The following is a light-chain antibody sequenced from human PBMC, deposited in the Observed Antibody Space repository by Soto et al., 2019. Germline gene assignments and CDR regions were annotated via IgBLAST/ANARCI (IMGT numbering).Light chain of an antibody. V-gene: IGKV3-20*01. CDR3: QHYGSSPRYA. Sequence: EIVLTQSPGTLSLSPGERATLSCRASQSVSSTYLAWYQQKPAQAPRLLIYGASSRATGIPDRFSGSGSGTDFTLTISRLEPEDFAVYYCQHYGSSPRYAFGQGTKLEIK. CDR1: QSVSSTY. J-gene: IGKJ2*01. CDR2: GAS.